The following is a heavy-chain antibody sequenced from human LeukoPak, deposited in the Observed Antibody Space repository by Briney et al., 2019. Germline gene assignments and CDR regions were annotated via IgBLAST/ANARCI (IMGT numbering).Heavy chain of an antibody. Sequence: ASVKVSCKASGYTFTTYSIHWVRQAPGQGLEWMGIINPSAGNTNYAQKLQGRVTMTTDTSTSTAYMELRSLRSDDTAVYYCARVAVVVVPAGGYYYYYYGMDVWGQGTTVTVSS. CDR1: GYTFTTYS. D-gene: IGHD2-2*01. V-gene: IGHV1-46*01. J-gene: IGHJ6*02. CDR3: ARVAVVVVPAGGYYYYYYGMDV. CDR2: INPSAGNT.